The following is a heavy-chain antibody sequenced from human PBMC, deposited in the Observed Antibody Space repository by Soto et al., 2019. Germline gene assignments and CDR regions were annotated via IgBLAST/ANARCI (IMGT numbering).Heavy chain of an antibody. Sequence: GASVKVSCKASGGTFSSYAISWVRQAPGRGLEWMGGIIPIFGTANYAQKFQGRVTITADESTSTAYMELSSLRSEDTAVYYCAAKYSSIAARLISFVGVHYWGQGTLVTVSS. CDR3: AAKYSSIAARLISFVGVHY. CDR1: GGTFSSYA. D-gene: IGHD6-6*01. V-gene: IGHV1-69*13. CDR2: IIPIFGTA. J-gene: IGHJ4*02.